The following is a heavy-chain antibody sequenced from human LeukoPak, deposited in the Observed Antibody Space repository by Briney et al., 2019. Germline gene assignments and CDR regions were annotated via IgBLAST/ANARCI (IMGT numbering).Heavy chain of an antibody. J-gene: IGHJ4*02. CDR3: ARVGSVAGSDYLDY. D-gene: IGHD6-19*01. CDR2: SRNKAKSYTT. CDR1: GFTLSDHF. V-gene: IGHV3-72*01. Sequence: GGSLRLSCAVSGFTLSDHFLDWVSQAPGKGLEWVGRSRNKAKSYTTEYGASVKGRFTISRDDSKSTLYLQMNSLKTEDTAVYYCARVGSVAGSDYLDYWGQGTLVTVSS.